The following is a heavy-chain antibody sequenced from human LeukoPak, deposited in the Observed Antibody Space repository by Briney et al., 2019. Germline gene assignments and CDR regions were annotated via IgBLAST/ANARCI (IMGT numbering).Heavy chain of an antibody. CDR2: IYTSGST. Sequence: SETLSLTCTASGGSISSGSYYWSWIRQPAGKGLEWIGRIYTSGSTNYNPSLKSRVTMSVDTSKNQFSLKLSSVTAADTAVYYCARHYYGSGSYSYYYYYYMDVWGKGTTVTISS. CDR1: GGSISSGSYY. D-gene: IGHD3-10*01. J-gene: IGHJ6*03. V-gene: IGHV4-61*02. CDR3: ARHYYGSGSYSYYYYYYMDV.